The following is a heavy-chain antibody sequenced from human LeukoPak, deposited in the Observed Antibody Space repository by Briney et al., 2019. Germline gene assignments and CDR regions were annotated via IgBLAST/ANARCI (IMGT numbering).Heavy chain of an antibody. CDR3: ARATLGRDGFDY. CDR1: GFIFSNYG. Sequence: GGSLRLSCEASGFIFSNYGMNWVRQAPGKGLEWVAAISASGSATSYADSVRGRFTISRDNSKSTTYLQMDSLRAEDTAVYYCARATLGRDGFDYWGQGILVTVSS. CDR2: ISASGSAT. J-gene: IGHJ4*02. V-gene: IGHV3-23*01.